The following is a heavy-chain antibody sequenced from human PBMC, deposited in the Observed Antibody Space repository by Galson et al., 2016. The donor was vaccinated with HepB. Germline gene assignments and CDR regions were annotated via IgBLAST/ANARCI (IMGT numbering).Heavy chain of an antibody. D-gene: IGHD1-20*01. CDR2: IWYDGSKK. J-gene: IGHJ4*02. Sequence: SLRLSCAASGITFSRHVMHWVRQAPGKGLEWVAFIWYDGSKKYYGTSVEGRFTISRDNSKNTVDLQMHSLKVEDTAVYFCAKGSGRAGYNCVPIESWGQGTPVPVSS. V-gene: IGHV3-33*06. CDR3: AKGSGRAGYNCVPIES. CDR1: GITFSRHV.